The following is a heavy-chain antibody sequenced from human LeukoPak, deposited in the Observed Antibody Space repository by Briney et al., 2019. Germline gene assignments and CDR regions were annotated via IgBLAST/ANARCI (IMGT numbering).Heavy chain of an antibody. CDR2: IYYSGST. Sequence: SETLSLTCTVSGGSISSYYWSWIRQPPGKGLEWIGYIYYSGSTNYNPSLKSRLTISVDTSKNQFSLKLSSVTAADTAVYYCASPGCSSTSCPLDYWGQGTLVTVSS. CDR1: GGSISSYY. V-gene: IGHV4-59*01. D-gene: IGHD2-2*01. CDR3: ASPGCSSTSCPLDY. J-gene: IGHJ4*02.